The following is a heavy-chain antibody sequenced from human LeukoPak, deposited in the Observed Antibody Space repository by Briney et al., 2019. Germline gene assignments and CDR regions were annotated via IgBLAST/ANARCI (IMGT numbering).Heavy chain of an antibody. CDR2: IQQSGGAK. CDR1: GFTFSSYA. Sequence: GGSLRLSCAASGFTFSSYAMSWVRQAPGKGLEWVANIQQSGGAKYYVDSVRGRFTISRDNAKNSLYLQMNSLRAEDTAVYYCAREGYLGQLPDYWGQGTLVTVSS. D-gene: IGHD1-26*01. CDR3: AREGYLGQLPDY. J-gene: IGHJ4*02. V-gene: IGHV3-7*03.